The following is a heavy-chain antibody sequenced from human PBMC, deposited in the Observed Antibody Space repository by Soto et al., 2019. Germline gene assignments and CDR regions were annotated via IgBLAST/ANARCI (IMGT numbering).Heavy chain of an antibody. CDR2: LHAGNGNT. CDR1: GYTFTSYA. Sequence: ASVKVSCKASGYTFTSYAIHWVRQAPGHRLEWMVWLHAGNGNTKYSQQFQGRVTITRDTSASTAYMELSCLSTEDTAVYYCARDLYYYDSSGYYGWFDPWGQGTLVTVSS. CDR3: ARDLYYYDSSGYYGWFDP. D-gene: IGHD3-22*01. J-gene: IGHJ5*02. V-gene: IGHV1-3*01.